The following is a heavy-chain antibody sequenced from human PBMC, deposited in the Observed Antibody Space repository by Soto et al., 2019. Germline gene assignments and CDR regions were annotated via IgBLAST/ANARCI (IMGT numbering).Heavy chain of an antibody. Sequence: QVQLVQSGAEVKKPGSSVKVSCKASGGTFSSYAISWVRQAPGQGLEWMGGIIPIFGTANYAQKFQSRDTITAHKSTSTVYMEQSSLRSGDTAVYYCARKIVVPAAIEGLYYYYGMDVWGQGTTVTVSS. V-gene: IGHV1-69*06. CDR2: IIPIFGTA. CDR1: GGTFSSYA. D-gene: IGHD2-2*02. J-gene: IGHJ6*02. CDR3: ARKIVVPAAIEGLYYYYGMDV.